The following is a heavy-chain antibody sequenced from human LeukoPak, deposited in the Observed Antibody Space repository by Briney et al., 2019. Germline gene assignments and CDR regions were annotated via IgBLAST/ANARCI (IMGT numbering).Heavy chain of an antibody. V-gene: IGHV1-8*01. CDR2: MKHNSGNT. CDR1: GYTFTNYD. J-gene: IGHJ4*02. CDR3: ATELRWKDH. D-gene: IGHD4-23*01. Sequence: ASVKVSCTASGYTFTNYDINWVRQATGQWLEWMGYMKHNSGNTGYAQKFQGRVNMTRDSSISTAYMELSSLTSEDTAVYYCATELRWKDHWGQGTLVTVSS.